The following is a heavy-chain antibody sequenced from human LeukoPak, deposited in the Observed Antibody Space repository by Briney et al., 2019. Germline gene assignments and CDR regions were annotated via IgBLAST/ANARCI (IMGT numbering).Heavy chain of an antibody. Sequence: PSETLSLTCAVYGGSFSGYYWSWIRQPPGKGLEWIGEINHSGSTNYNPSLKSRVTISVDTSKNQFSLKLSSVTAADTAVYYCARDWGYSGSYFDYWGQGTLVTVSS. D-gene: IGHD1-26*01. CDR2: INHSGST. CDR3: ARDWGYSGSYFDY. V-gene: IGHV4-34*01. J-gene: IGHJ4*02. CDR1: GGSFSGYY.